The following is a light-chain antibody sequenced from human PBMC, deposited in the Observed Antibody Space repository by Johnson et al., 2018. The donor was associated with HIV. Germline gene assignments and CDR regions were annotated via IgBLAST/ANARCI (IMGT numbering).Light chain of an antibody. Sequence: QSVLTQPPSVSAAPGQKVTISCSGGSSNIGNNYVSWYQQLPGTAPKLLIYDNNKRPSGIPDRFSGSKSGTSATLGITGLQTGDEADYYCGTWDSSLSAGLFGTGTKVTVL. CDR3: GTWDSSLSAGL. CDR1: SSNIGNNY. CDR2: DNN. V-gene: IGLV1-51*01. J-gene: IGLJ1*01.